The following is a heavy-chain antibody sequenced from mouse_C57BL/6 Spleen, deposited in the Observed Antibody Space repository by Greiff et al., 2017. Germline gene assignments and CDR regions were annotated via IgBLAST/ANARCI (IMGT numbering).Heavy chain of an antibody. J-gene: IGHJ3*01. CDR1: GYTFTSYW. CDR2: IHPNSGST. CDR3: ASDYGSSYAY. Sequence: QVQLKQPGAELVKPGASVKLSCKASGYTFTSYWMHWVKQRPGQGLEWIGMIHPNSGSTNYNEKFKSKATLTVDKSSSTAYMQLSSLTSEDSAVYYCASDYGSSYAYWGQGTLVTVSA. D-gene: IGHD1-1*01. V-gene: IGHV1-64*01.